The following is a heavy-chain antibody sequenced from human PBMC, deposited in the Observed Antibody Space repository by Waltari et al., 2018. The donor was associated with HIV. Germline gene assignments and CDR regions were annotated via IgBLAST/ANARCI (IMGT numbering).Heavy chain of an antibody. V-gene: IGHV1-18*01. Sequence: QVQLVQSGAEVKKPGASVKVSCKASGYTFTTFGITWVRQAPGQGLEWMGWISAYNGNTNYAQKRQGRVTMTTDTSTSTAYMELRSLRSDDTAVYYCARDGYYDFWSGRNWFDPWGQGTLVTVSS. CDR3: ARDGYYDFWSGRNWFDP. D-gene: IGHD3-3*01. CDR2: ISAYNGNT. CDR1: GYTFTTFG. J-gene: IGHJ5*02.